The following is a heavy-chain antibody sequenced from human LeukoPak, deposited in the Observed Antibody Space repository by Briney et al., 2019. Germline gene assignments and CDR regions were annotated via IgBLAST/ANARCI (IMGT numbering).Heavy chain of an antibody. D-gene: IGHD3-10*01. J-gene: IGHJ4*02. CDR3: ARDAYGSGTSSIGY. Sequence: PSETLSLTCTVSGDSISGSSYYWGWIRQPPGKGLEWIGSIYYSGSTYFKSSLKSRVTISVDTSKNQLSLKLSSVTAADTAVYYCARDAYGSGTSSIGYWGQGTLVTVSS. CDR2: IYYSGST. CDR1: GDSISGSSYY. V-gene: IGHV4-39*07.